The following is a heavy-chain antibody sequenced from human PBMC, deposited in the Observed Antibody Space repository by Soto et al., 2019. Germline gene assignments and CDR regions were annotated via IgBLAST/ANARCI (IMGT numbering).Heavy chain of an antibody. CDR3: ARAGVTPDFFDY. CDR2: FESGGSI. D-gene: IGHD2-21*02. CDR1: GFSVRTNY. V-gene: IGHV3-53*01. J-gene: IGHJ4*02. Sequence: GSLRLSCAASGFSVRTNYMSWVRQAPGKGLEWVSVFESGGSIYYAESVKGRFIISRDDAKNTLYLQMNSLRAEDTAVYYCARAGVTPDFFDYWGQGTLVTVSS.